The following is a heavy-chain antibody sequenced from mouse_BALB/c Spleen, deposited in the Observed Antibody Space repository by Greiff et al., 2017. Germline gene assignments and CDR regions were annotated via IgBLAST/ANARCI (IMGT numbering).Heavy chain of an antibody. V-gene: IGHV1-82*01. CDR2: IYPGDGDT. J-gene: IGHJ3*01. D-gene: IGHD2-3*01. CDR1: GYAFSSSW. Sequence: QVQLKESGPELVKPGASVKISCKASGYAFSSSWMNWVKQRPGQGLEWIGRIYPGDGDTNYNGKFKGKATLTADKSSSTAYMQLSSLTSVDSAVYFCARLGDGPFAYWGQGTLVTVSA. CDR3: ARLGDGPFAY.